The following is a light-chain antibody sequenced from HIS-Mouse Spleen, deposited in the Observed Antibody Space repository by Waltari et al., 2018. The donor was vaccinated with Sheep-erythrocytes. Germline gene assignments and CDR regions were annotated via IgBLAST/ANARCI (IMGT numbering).Light chain of an antibody. Sequence: QSAPTQPRSVSGPPGQQVPHPWSGTILHVGRYNPRPRYPQHPGKAPKLMIYDVSKRPSGVPDRFSGSKSGNTASLTISGLQAEDEADYYCCSYAGSYNHVFATGTKVTVL. CDR1: ILHVGRYNP. V-gene: IGLV2-11*01. CDR3: CSYAGSYNHV. J-gene: IGLJ1*01. CDR2: DVS.